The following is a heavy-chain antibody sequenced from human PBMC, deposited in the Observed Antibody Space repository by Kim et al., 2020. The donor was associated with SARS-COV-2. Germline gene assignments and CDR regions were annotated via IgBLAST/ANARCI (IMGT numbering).Heavy chain of an antibody. CDR2: ISAYNGNT. D-gene: IGHD3-16*02. J-gene: IGHJ4*02. CDR1: GYTFTSYG. CDR3: ATGIMITFGGVIALAYYFDY. V-gene: IGHV1-18*01. Sequence: ASVKVSCKASGYTFTSYGISWVRQAPGQGLEWMGWISAYNGNTNYAQKLQGRVTMTTDTSTSTAYMELRSLRSDDTAVYYCATGIMITFGGVIALAYYFDYWGQGTLVTVSS.